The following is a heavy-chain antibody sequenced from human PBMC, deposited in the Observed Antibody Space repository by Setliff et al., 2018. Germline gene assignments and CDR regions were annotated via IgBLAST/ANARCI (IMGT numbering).Heavy chain of an antibody. CDR3: ARDYPHSSGWYYFDY. Sequence: SETLSLTCTVSGDSISSDDYYWGWIRQPPGKGLEWIGSFFYSGSTFYNPSLKSRLSISVDTSKRQFSLNLRSVTAADTAVYYCARDYPHSSGWYYFDYWGQGTLVTVSS. D-gene: IGHD6-19*01. CDR1: GDSISSDDYY. CDR2: FFYSGST. J-gene: IGHJ4*02. V-gene: IGHV4-39*02.